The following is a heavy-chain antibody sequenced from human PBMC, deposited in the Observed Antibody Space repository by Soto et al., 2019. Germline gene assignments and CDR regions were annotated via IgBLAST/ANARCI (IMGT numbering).Heavy chain of an antibody. CDR1: GFTFSSYG. J-gene: IGHJ5*02. Sequence: QVQLVESGGGVVQPGRSLRLSCAASGFTFSSYGMHWVRQAPGKGLEWVAVISYDGSNKYYADSVKGRFTISRDNSKNTLYLPMNSLRDEDTAVYYRAKSGFRYCSGGSCYDGFDPWGQGTLVTVSS. D-gene: IGHD2-15*01. V-gene: IGHV3-30*18. CDR2: ISYDGSNK. CDR3: AKSGFRYCSGGSCYDGFDP.